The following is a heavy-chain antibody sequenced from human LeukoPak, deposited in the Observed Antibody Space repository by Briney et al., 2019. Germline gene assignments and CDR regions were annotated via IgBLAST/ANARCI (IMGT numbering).Heavy chain of an antibody. D-gene: IGHD3-10*01. CDR1: GGTFSSYA. Sequence: SVKVSCKTSGGTFSSYAISWVRQAPGQGLEWMGGIIPIFGTPSYSQKLQDRVTITRDISANTAYMELSSLTSEDTAVYYCARGSYYYGSGSFMGSDYWGQGTLVTVSS. CDR3: ARGSYYYGSGSFMGSDY. CDR2: IIPIFGTP. J-gene: IGHJ4*02. V-gene: IGHV1-69*05.